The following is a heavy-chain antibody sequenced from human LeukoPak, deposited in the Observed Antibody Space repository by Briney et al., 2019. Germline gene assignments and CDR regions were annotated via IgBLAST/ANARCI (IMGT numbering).Heavy chain of an antibody. V-gene: IGHV4-59*01. Sequence: PSETLSLTCTVSGDSIRTSFWSWIRQPPGKGLEWIAYVHYSESANYNPSLKSRLTISLDTPKNQFSLKLSSVTAADTAIYFCARDRRRDLFHAFDIWGQGTTATVSP. CDR3: ARDRRRDLFHAFDI. J-gene: IGHJ3*02. CDR1: GDSIRTSF. CDR2: VHYSESA. D-gene: IGHD1-14*01.